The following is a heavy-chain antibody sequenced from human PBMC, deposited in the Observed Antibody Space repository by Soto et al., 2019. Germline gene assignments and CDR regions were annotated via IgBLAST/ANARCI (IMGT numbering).Heavy chain of an antibody. V-gene: IGHV4-39*01. CDR3: ARLEGQAGTFQH. Sequence: QLQLQESGPGLVKSSETLSLTCTVSGGSISSSSFYWDWIRQPPGKGLEWIGSIFYSGSTYYNPSLKSRVTISFDTSKNQFSLKLSSVTAADTALYDCARLEGQAGTFQHWGQGTLVTVSS. D-gene: IGHD1-1*01. J-gene: IGHJ1*01. CDR2: IFYSGST. CDR1: GGSISSSSFY.